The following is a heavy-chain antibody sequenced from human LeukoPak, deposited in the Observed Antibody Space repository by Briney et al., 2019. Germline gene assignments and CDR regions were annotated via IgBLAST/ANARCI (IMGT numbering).Heavy chain of an antibody. CDR1: GFTFSSYA. J-gene: IGHJ4*02. CDR3: AKDGSGSYYGASYFDY. V-gene: IGHV3-30-3*01. Sequence: GRSLRLSCAASGFTFSSYAMHWVRQAPGKGLEWVAVISYDGSNKYYADSVKGRFTISRDNSKNTLYLQMNSLRAEDTAVYYCAKDGSGSYYGASYFDYWGQGTLVTVSS. CDR2: ISYDGSNK. D-gene: IGHD3-10*01.